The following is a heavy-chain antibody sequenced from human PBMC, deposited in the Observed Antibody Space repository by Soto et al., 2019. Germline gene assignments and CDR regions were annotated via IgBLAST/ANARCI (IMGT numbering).Heavy chain of an antibody. CDR1: GTIFSSYT. CDR2: IIPILGET. D-gene: IGHD3-16*01. CDR3: ARGLGGRMDD. V-gene: IGHV1-69*08. J-gene: IGHJ6*02. Sequence: QVQLVQSGAEVKKPGSSVRVSCKASGTIFSSYTISWVRQAPGQGLEWMGRIIPILGETNSAQKFQDRVTLTAARSTNTAYMELNSLRLEDTAVSYCARGLGGRMDDWGQGTTVSVSS.